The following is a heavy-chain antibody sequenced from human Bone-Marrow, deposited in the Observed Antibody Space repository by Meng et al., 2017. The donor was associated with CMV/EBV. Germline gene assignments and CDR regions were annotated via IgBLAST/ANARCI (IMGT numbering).Heavy chain of an antibody. J-gene: IGHJ5*02. D-gene: IGHD6-13*01. V-gene: IGHV1-69*17. Sequence: CKAAGGTVSSYAINWVRQAPGQGLEWMGGIIPIFGIANYAQKFQGRVTITADKSTSTAYMELSSLRSEDTAVYYCAKSSSWRGWFDPWGQGTLVTVSS. CDR2: IIPIFGIA. CDR1: GGTVSSYA. CDR3: AKSSSWRGWFDP.